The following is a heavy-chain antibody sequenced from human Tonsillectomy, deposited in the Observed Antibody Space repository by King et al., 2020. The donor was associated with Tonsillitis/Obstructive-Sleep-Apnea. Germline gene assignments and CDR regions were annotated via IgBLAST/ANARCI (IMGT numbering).Heavy chain of an antibody. J-gene: IGHJ4*02. D-gene: IGHD6-19*01. Sequence: QLQESGPGLVKPSETLSLTCTVSGGSISSYYWSWIRQPPGKGLEWIGYIYYSGSTNYNPSLKSRVTISVDTSKNQFSLKLSSVTAADTAVYYWARLYSSGWYSGDYWGQGTLVTVSS. V-gene: IGHV4-59*08. CDR2: IYYSGST. CDR1: GGSISSYY. CDR3: ARLYSSGWYSGDY.